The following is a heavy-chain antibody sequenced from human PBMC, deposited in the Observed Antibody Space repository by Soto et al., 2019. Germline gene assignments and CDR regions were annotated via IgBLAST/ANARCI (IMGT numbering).Heavy chain of an antibody. V-gene: IGHV4-31*03. CDR2: IYYSGNT. J-gene: IGHJ4*02. CDR1: GASISSGGYY. CDR3: ARGSGGSCCPFDY. Sequence: QVQLQESGPGLVKPSQTLSLSCSVSGASISSGGYYWSWIRQHPGKGLEGIGFIYYSGNTHYKPALKNRVSMSVDTSKNQFSLRVSSVTAADTAVYYCARGSGGSCCPFDYWGQGTLVTVSS. D-gene: IGHD2-15*01.